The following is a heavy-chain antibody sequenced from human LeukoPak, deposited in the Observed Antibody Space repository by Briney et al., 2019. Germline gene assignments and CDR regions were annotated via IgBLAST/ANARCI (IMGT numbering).Heavy chain of an antibody. Sequence: SETLSLTCTVSGGSISSYYWSWIRQPAGKGLEWIGRIYTSGSTNHNPSLKSRVTMSVDTSKNQFSLKLSSVTAADTAVYYCARDSTAGYYYYYGMDVWGQGTTVTVSS. CDR1: GGSISSYY. CDR3: ARDSTAGYYYYYGMDV. CDR2: IYTSGST. V-gene: IGHV4-4*07. J-gene: IGHJ6*02.